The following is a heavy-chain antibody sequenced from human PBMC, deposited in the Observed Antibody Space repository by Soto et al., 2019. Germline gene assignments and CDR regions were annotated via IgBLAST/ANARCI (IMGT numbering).Heavy chain of an antibody. D-gene: IGHD3-10*01. Sequence: GGSLRLSCAASGFTFSSYAMSWVRQAPGKGLEWVSAISGSGGSTYYADSVKGRFTISRDNSKNTLYLQMNSLRAEDTAVYYCAKDEGNTSVLWSPETPTYYFDSGGQGPLATVSS. J-gene: IGHJ4*02. CDR3: AKDEGNTSVLWSPETPTYYFDS. CDR2: ISGSGGST. CDR1: GFTFSSYA. V-gene: IGHV3-23*01.